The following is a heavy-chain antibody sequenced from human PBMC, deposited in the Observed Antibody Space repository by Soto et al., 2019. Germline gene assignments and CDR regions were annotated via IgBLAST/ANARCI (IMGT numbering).Heavy chain of an antibody. CDR3: AHRRVGDGGWDVGVFDY. J-gene: IGHJ4*02. CDR1: GFSLSTSGVG. CDR2: IYWDDDR. D-gene: IGHD2-8*01. V-gene: IGHV2-5*02. Sequence: QITLRESGPTRVKPTQTLALTCSFSGFSLSTSGVGVGWIRQPQGNALECLGIIYWDDDRRYSPSLKSRLTITKDTSKNQVVLIMTNMDPVDTGTYYSAHRRVGDGGWDVGVFDYWGLGTLVTVSS.